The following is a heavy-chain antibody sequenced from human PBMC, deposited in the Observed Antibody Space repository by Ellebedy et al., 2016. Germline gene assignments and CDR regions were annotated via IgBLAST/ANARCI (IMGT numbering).Heavy chain of an antibody. CDR1: GGSLRSGSYY. CDR2: IYYSGRT. D-gene: IGHD3-9*01. CDR3: ARTFDNHRPVDP. V-gene: IGHV4-39*01. J-gene: IGHJ5*02. Sequence: SETLSLTCTVSGGSLRSGSYYWAWVRQPPGKGLEWIGSIYYSGRTYYKPSLESRVTISEDTSKNQFSLKVTSVTAADTAVYYCARTFDNHRPVDPWGQGILVTVSS.